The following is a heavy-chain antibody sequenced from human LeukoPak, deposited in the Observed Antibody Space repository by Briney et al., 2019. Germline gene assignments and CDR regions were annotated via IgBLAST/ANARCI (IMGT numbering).Heavy chain of an antibody. CDR3: ATQGDQTYCSSTSCYALDY. J-gene: IGHJ4*02. D-gene: IGHD2-2*01. V-gene: IGHV1-24*01. Sequence: ASVKVSCKVSGYTLTELSMHWVRQAPGKGLEWMGGSDPEDGETIYAQKFQGRVTMTEDTSTDTAYMELSSLRSEDTAVYYCATQGDQTYCSSTSCYALDYWGQGTLVTVSS. CDR2: SDPEDGET. CDR1: GYTLTELS.